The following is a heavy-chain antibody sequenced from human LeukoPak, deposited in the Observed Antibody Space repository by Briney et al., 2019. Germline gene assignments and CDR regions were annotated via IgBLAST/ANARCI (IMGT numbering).Heavy chain of an antibody. CDR2: ISAYNGKT. Sequence: GASVKVSCKASGYTFTSYGISWVRQAPGQGLEWMGWISAYNGKTNYAQKVQGRGTMTTDTSTSTAYMEMRSLRSDHPAVYYSARAPCWKHWLVRGNYYYYYMDVWGKRTTVTVSS. CDR1: GYTFTSYG. D-gene: IGHD6-19*01. J-gene: IGHJ6*03. CDR3: ARAPCWKHWLVRGNYYYYYMDV. V-gene: IGHV1-18*01.